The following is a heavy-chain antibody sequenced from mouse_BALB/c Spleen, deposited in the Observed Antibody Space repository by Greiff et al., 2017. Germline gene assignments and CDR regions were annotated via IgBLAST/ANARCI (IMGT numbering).Heavy chain of an antibody. V-gene: IGHV5-12-1*01. J-gene: IGHJ3*01. CDR3: ARHEDYRFAY. D-gene: IGHD2-4*01. Sequence: EVKLMESGGGLVKPGGSLKLSCAASGFAFSSYDMSWVRQTPEKRLEWVAYISSGGGSTYYPDTVKGRFTISRDNAKNTLYLQMSSLKSEDTAMYYCARHEDYRFAYWGQGTLVTVSA. CDR2: ISSGGGST. CDR1: GFAFSSYD.